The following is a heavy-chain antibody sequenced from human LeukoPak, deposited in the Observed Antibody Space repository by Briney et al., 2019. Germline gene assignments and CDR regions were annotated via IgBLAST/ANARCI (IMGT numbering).Heavy chain of an antibody. J-gene: IGHJ4*02. CDR1: GFTISTYW. Sequence: PGGSLRLSCAASGFTISTYWMTWVRQAPGKGLEWVANIKPDGSAKNYVDSVTGRFSISRDNAKNSLYLQMNSLRVEDTAVYYCAREISSGWCNYWGQGPLVTVSS. D-gene: IGHD6-19*01. CDR2: IKPDGSAK. V-gene: IGHV3-7*01. CDR3: AREISSGWCNY.